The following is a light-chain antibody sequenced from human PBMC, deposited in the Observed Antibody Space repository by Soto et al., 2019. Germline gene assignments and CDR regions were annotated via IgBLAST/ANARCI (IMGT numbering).Light chain of an antibody. CDR1: QSISSY. J-gene: IGKJ1*01. CDR2: AAS. Sequence: DIQMTQSPSSLSASVGDRVAITCRASQSISSYLNWYQHKPGKAPKVLIYAASSLESGVPSRFSGSGSGTEFTLTISSLQPDDFATYYCQQYNSYSPTWTFGQGTKVDI. CDR3: QQYNSYSPTWT. V-gene: IGKV1-5*01.